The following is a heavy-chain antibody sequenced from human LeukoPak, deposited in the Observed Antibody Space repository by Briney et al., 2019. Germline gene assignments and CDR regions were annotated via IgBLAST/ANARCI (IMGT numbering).Heavy chain of an antibody. Sequence: PGGSLRLSCAASGFTVSSNYMSWVRQAPGKGLEWVSVIYSGGSTYYADSVKGRFTISRDNSKNTLYLQMNSLRAEDTAVYYCAKAEDYDILTGWADYWGQGTLVTVSS. V-gene: IGHV3-53*01. CDR2: IYSGGST. D-gene: IGHD3-9*01. CDR3: AKAEDYDILTGWADY. J-gene: IGHJ4*02. CDR1: GFTVSSNY.